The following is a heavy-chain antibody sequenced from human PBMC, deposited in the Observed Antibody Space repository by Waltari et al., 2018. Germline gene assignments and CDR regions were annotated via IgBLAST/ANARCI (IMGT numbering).Heavy chain of an antibody. V-gene: IGHV5-51*01. CDR3: ARASGIAARPYGMDV. CDR2: IYPGDSDT. D-gene: IGHD6-6*01. Sequence: EVQLVQSGAEVKKPGESLKISCKGSGYSFTSYWIGWVRQMPGKGLEWMGIIYPGDSDTRYSPSFQGQVTISADKSISTAYLQWSSLKASDTAMCYCARASGIAARPYGMDVWGQGTTVTVSS. J-gene: IGHJ6*02. CDR1: GYSFTSYW.